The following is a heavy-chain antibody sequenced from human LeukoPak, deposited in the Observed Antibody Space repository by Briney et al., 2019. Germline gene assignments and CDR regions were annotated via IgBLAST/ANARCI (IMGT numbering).Heavy chain of an antibody. CDR2: IYYSGST. V-gene: IGHV4-30-4*01. D-gene: IGHD6-13*01. CDR1: GGSISSGDYY. Sequence: SPSETLSLTCTVSGGSISSGDYYWRWIRQPPGKGLEWIGYIYYSGSTYYNPSLKSRVTISVDTSKNQFSLKLSSVTAADTAVYYCARGYSSSWMVWFDPWGQGTLVTVSS. J-gene: IGHJ5*02. CDR3: ARGYSSSWMVWFDP.